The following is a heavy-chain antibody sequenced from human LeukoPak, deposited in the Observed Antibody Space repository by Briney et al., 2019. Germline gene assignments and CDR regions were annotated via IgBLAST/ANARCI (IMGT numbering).Heavy chain of an antibody. CDR2: IFHSGST. D-gene: IGHD3-10*01. V-gene: IGHV4-59*01. Sequence: SETLSLTCTVSGGSITTYYWSWIRQPPGTGLEWIGYIFHSGSTNHNPSLKSRVAISVDTSKNQFSLTLSSVTAADTAVYYCARGDEYYGSGNYFIFDFWGQGTLVTVSS. CDR3: ARGDEYYGSGNYFIFDF. CDR1: GGSITTYY. J-gene: IGHJ4*02.